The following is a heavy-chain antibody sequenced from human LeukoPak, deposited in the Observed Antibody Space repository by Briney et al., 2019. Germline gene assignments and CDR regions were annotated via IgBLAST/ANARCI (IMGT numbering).Heavy chain of an antibody. Sequence: SVKVSCKASGGTFSSYTISWVRQAPGQGLEWMGRIIPILGIANYAQKLQGRVTITADKSTSAAYMELSSLRSEDTAVYYCASRGYGGNLRGFDYWGQGTLVTVSS. CDR3: ASRGYGGNLRGFDY. CDR2: IIPILGIA. CDR1: GGTFSSYT. J-gene: IGHJ4*02. D-gene: IGHD4-23*01. V-gene: IGHV1-69*02.